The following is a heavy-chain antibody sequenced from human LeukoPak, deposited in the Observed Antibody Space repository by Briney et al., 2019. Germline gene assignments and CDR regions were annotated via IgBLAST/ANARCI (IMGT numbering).Heavy chain of an antibody. CDR3: ATLDRTTDAFDI. CDR1: GGSIISYY. CDR2: FFYSGST. V-gene: IGHV4-59*01. J-gene: IGHJ3*02. D-gene: IGHD1-1*01. Sequence: SETLSLTCTVSGGSIISYYWSWIRQPPGKGLEWIGYFFYSGSTTYNPSLKSRVTISADTSKNQFSLKLNSVTAADTAVYYCATLDRTTDAFDIWGQGTMVTVSS.